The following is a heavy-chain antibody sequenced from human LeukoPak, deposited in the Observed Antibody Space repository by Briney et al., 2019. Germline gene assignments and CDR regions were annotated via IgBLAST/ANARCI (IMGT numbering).Heavy chain of an antibody. CDR3: VIPPFSGSYYFDY. Sequence: GGSLRLSCAASGFTFSNYNMDWVRQAPGKGLEWVSCISTRSTYIYYAGSVKGRFTISRDNAKNSLYLQMDSLRAEDTALYYCVIPPFSGSYYFDYWGQGTLVTVSS. CDR2: ISTRSTYI. V-gene: IGHV3-21*06. J-gene: IGHJ4*02. CDR1: GFTFSNYN. D-gene: IGHD1-26*01.